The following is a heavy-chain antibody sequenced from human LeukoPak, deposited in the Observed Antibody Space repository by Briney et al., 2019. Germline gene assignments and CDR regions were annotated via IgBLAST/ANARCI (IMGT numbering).Heavy chain of an antibody. J-gene: IGHJ5*02. CDR1: GFTFRDYW. CDR2: ISSSGSTI. D-gene: IGHD1-1*01. Sequence: NPGGSLRLSCAASGFTFRDYWMNWVRQAPGKGLEWVSYISSSGSTIYYADSVKGRFTISRDNAKNSLYPQMSSLRAEDTAVYYCASGEGYWNDASGWFDPWGQGTLVTVSS. CDR3: ASGEGYWNDASGWFDP. V-gene: IGHV3-11*04.